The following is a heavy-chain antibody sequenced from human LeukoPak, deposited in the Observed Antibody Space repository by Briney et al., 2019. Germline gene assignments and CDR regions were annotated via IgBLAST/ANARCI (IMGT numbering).Heavy chain of an antibody. Sequence: PGGSLRLSCAASEFTFNSYDMHWVRQAPGKGLEWVAVISYDESYKYYADSVKGRFTISRDNSKNTLYLQMHSLRPEDTALYYCAKGPVSGSRSPLDYWGQGTLVTVSS. CDR2: ISYDESYK. D-gene: IGHD1-26*01. V-gene: IGHV3-30*18. J-gene: IGHJ4*02. CDR3: AKGPVSGSRSPLDY. CDR1: EFTFNSYD.